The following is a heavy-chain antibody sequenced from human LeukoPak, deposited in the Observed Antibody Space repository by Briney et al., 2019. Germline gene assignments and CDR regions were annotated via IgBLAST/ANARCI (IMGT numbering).Heavy chain of an antibody. Sequence: SETLSLTRAVSGGSISSSNWWSWVRQPPGKGLEWIGEINHSGSTNYNPSLKSRVTISVDTSKNQFSLKLTSVTAADTAVYYCALGNCPTTSCYPGVAFDIWGQGTMVTVSS. CDR2: INHSGST. D-gene: IGHD2-2*01. CDR3: ALGNCPTTSCYPGVAFDI. CDR1: GGSISSSNW. J-gene: IGHJ3*02. V-gene: IGHV4-4*02.